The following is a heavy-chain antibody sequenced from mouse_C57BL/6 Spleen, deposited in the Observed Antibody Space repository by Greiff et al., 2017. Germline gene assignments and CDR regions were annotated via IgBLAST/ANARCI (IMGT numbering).Heavy chain of an antibody. V-gene: IGHV1-26*01. Sequence: VQLQQSGPELVKPGASVKISCKASGYTFTDYYMNWVKQSHGKSLEWIGDINPNNGGTSYNQKFKGKATLTVDKSSSTAYMELRSLTSEDSSVYNCAREDYDGYYAMDDWGQGTSVTVSS. CDR3: AREDYDGYYAMDD. CDR2: INPNNGGT. CDR1: GYTFTDYY. D-gene: IGHD2-4*01. J-gene: IGHJ4*01.